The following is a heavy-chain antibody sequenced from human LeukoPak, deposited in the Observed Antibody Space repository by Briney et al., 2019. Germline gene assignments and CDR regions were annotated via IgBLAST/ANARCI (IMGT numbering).Heavy chain of an antibody. J-gene: IGHJ3*02. D-gene: IGHD3-22*01. CDR2: FYYSGST. Sequence: SETLSLTCTVSGDSISSYYWSWIRQPPGKGLEWIGYFYYSGSTNYNPSLKSRVTISVDTSKSQFSLNLRSVTAADTAVYYCARGSIYYDSSGRHAFDIWGQGTMVTVSS. CDR1: GDSISSYY. CDR3: ARGSIYYDSSGRHAFDI. V-gene: IGHV4-59*01.